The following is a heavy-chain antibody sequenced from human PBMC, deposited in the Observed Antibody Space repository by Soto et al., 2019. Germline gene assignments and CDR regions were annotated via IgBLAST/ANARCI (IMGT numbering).Heavy chain of an antibody. CDR2: MNPNSGNT. CDR3: ARGLEWSWSLDP. CDR1: GYTFTSYD. J-gene: IGHJ5*02. V-gene: IGHV1-8*01. D-gene: IGHD3-3*01. Sequence: ASVKVSCKASGYTFTSYDINWVRQATGQGLEWMGWMNPNSGNTGYAQKFQGRVTMTRNTSISTAYMELSSLRSEDTAMYYCARGLEWSWSLDPWGQGTLVTVS.